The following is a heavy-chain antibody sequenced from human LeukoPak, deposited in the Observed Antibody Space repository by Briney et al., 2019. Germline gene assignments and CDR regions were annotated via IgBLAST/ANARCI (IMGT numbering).Heavy chain of an antibody. J-gene: IGHJ4*02. D-gene: IGHD3-22*01. CDR2: IYSGVST. CDR3: AREKYYYDSSGYYREDY. CDR1: GFTVSSNY. Sequence: GGSLRLSCAASGFTVSSNYMSWVRHAPGKGLEWVSDIYSGVSTYYADSVKGRFTISRDNSKHTLYLQMNSLRAEDTAVYYCAREKYYYDSSGYYREDYWGQGTLVTVSS. V-gene: IGHV3-53*01.